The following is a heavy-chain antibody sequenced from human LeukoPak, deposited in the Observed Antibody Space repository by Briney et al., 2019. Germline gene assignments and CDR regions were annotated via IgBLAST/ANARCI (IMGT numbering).Heavy chain of an antibody. V-gene: IGHV4-4*07. CDR1: GGSLNTYY. D-gene: IGHD2-2*01. CDR3: ARDSPVVVPAALFDP. Sequence: SETLSLTCTVSGGSLNTYYWSWIRQPAGKGLEWIGRIYTSGSTNYNPSLKSRVTISVDTSKNQFALKLSSVTAADTAVYYCARDSPVVVPAALFDPWGQGTLVTVSS. CDR2: IYTSGST. J-gene: IGHJ5*02.